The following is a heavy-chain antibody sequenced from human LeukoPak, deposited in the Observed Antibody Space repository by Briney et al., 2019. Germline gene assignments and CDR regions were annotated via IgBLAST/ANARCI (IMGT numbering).Heavy chain of an antibody. CDR1: GFILSSYA. CDR2: IRYDGSNK. D-gene: IGHD2-2*01. J-gene: IGHJ6*04. CDR3: AKDIVVVPAAASMDV. V-gene: IGHV3-30*02. Sequence: PGGSLRLSCAASGFILSSYAMHWVRQAPGKGLEWVAFIRYDGSNKYYADSVKGRFTISRDNSKNTLYLQMNSLRAEDTAVYYCAKDIVVVPAAASMDVWGKGTTVTVSS.